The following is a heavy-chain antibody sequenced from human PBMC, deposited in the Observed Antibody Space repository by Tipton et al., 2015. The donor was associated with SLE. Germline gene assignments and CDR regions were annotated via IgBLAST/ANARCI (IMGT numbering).Heavy chain of an antibody. CDR3: ARAVEGMTTVTWNLDL. Sequence: SLRLSCAASGFTFSSYWMSWVRQAPGKGLEWVANIKQDGSEKYYVDSVKGRFTISRDNAKNSLYLQMNSLRAEDTAVYYCARAVEGMTTVTWNLDLWGRGTLVTVSS. CDR1: GFTFSSYW. CDR2: IKQDGSEK. V-gene: IGHV3-7*01. J-gene: IGHJ2*01. D-gene: IGHD4-17*01.